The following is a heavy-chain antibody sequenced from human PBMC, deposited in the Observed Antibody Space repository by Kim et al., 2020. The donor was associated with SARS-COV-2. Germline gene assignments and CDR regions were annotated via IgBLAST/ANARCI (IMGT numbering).Heavy chain of an antibody. CDR2: IWNDGSNK. Sequence: GGSLRLSCAASGFTFSTYGMHWVRQAPGKGLEWVTVIWNDGSNKYYADSVKGRFTISRDNSKNTLYLQMDSLRAEDTAVYYCAGGPARPGDLAYWGQGTLVTVSS. J-gene: IGHJ4*02. V-gene: IGHV3-33*01. CDR1: GFTFSTYG. D-gene: IGHD6-6*01. CDR3: AGGPARPGDLAY.